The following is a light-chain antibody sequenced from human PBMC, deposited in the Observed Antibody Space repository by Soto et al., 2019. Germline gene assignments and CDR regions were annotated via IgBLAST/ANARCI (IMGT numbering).Light chain of an antibody. CDR1: SSNIGSSY. V-gene: IGLV1-44*01. J-gene: IGLJ2*01. Sequence: QAVVTQPPSVSGTPGQRVTISCSGSSSNIGSSYVYWYQQLPGTAPKLLIYSNDQRSSGVPDRFSGSKSGTSASLAISGLQSEDEADYYCPVWDDSLDGVVFGGGPKVTVL. CDR2: SND. CDR3: PVWDDSLDGVV.